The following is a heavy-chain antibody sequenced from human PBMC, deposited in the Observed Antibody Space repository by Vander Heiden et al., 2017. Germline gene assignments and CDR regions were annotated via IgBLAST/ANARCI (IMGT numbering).Heavy chain of an antibody. V-gene: IGHV3-30*04. CDR1: GFTFSSYA. CDR2: ISYDGSNK. D-gene: IGHD6-6*01. Sequence: QVQLVESGGGVVQPGRSLSLACAASGFTFSSYAMHWVRQAPGKGLEWVAVISYDGSNKYYADAVKGRFTISRDNSKNTLYLQMNRMRAEDTAVYYCASTSYSSSSYFDYWGQGTLVALSS. J-gene: IGHJ4*02. CDR3: ASTSYSSSSYFDY.